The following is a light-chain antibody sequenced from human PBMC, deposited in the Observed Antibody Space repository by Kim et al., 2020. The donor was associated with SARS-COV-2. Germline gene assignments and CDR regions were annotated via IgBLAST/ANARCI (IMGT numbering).Light chain of an antibody. CDR3: QQYNNWPWT. CDR2: GAS. CDR1: QSVSSN. V-gene: IGKV3-15*01. Sequence: EIVMTQSPATLSVSPGERATLSCRASQSVSSNFAWYQRKPGQAPRLLIYGASTRATDIPARFSGSGSGTEFSLTISSLQSEDFAVYYWQQYNNWPWTFGQGTKVDIK. J-gene: IGKJ1*01.